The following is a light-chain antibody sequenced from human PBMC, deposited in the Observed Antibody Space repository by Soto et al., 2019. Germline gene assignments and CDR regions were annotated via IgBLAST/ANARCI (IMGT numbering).Light chain of an antibody. CDR3: QQYFSYWT. V-gene: IGKV1-5*01. J-gene: IGKJ1*01. CDR2: DAS. Sequence: DIQMTQSPSSVSASVGDRVTITCRASQNIWRLLAWYQQKPGKPPKLLIYDASTLQSGVPSKFSGSGSGTEFTLTISSLQPDDFATYYCQQYFSYWTFGQGTNVDNK. CDR1: QNIWRL.